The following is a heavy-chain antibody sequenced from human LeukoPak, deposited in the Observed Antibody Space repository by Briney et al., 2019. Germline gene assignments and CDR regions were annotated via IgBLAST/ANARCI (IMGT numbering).Heavy chain of an antibody. CDR1: GYTFTRYG. J-gene: IGHJ4*02. Sequence: GASVTVSCKASGYTFTRYGIHWMRQGPGQSFEWMGWINGNTKYSEKLQDRVTITWDTSASTAYMELSSLRSEDTAVYYCAREIYSYGYDYWGQGTLVTVSS. D-gene: IGHD5-18*01. CDR3: AREIYSYGYDY. CDR2: INGNT. V-gene: IGHV1-3*01.